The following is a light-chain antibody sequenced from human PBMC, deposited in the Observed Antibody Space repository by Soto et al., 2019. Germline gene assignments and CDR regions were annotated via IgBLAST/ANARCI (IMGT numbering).Light chain of an antibody. CDR1: SGSIATNS. J-gene: IGLJ2*01. CDR3: QSSDSNNYVV. CDR2: GGN. V-gene: IGLV6-57*04. Sequence: NFMLTHPHSVSESPGKTMTISCTRSSGSIATNSVQWYQQRPGSAPTTVIVGGNQRPSGVSSRFSASIDSYSNSASLTLSGLQTDDEADYYCQSSDSNNYVVFGGGTKLTVL.